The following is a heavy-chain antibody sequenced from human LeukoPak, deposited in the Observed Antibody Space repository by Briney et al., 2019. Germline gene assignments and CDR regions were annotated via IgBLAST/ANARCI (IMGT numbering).Heavy chain of an antibody. Sequence: GGSLRLSCAASGFTFDDYDMSWVRQAPGKGLEWVSGINWNGGSSDYADSVKGRFTISRDNAKNSLYLQMNSLRAEDTALYYCARALAFDIWGKGTMVTVSS. CDR1: GFTFDDYD. J-gene: IGHJ3*02. CDR3: ARALAFDI. CDR2: INWNGGSS. V-gene: IGHV3-20*04.